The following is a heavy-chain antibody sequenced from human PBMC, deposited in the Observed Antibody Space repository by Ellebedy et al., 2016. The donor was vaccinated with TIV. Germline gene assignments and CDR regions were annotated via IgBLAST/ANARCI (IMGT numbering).Heavy chain of an antibody. V-gene: IGHV3-11*06. CDR1: GFSLSDYY. CDR2: FSSSSTYT. Sequence: GESLKISCAASGFSLSDYYMRWIRQAPGKGLEWLSYFSSSSTYTNYAESVKGRFTISRDNAKNSLYLQMDSLRPEDTAVYYCARDRRSGSSDYWGQGILVTVSS. CDR3: ARDRRSGSSDY. D-gene: IGHD1-26*01. J-gene: IGHJ4*02.